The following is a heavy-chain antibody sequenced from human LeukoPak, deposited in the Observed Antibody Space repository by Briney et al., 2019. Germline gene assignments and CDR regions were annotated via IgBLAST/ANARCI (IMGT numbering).Heavy chain of an antibody. D-gene: IGHD3-22*01. J-gene: IGHJ3*02. Sequence: GGSLRLSCAASGFTFSNYGMNWVRQAPGKGLEWVSSISSSSSYIYYADSVKGRFTISRDNAKNSLYLQMNSLRAEDTAVYYCATDSSGYNDAFDIWGQGTMVTVSS. V-gene: IGHV3-21*01. CDR2: ISSSSSYI. CDR3: ATDSSGYNDAFDI. CDR1: GFTFSNYG.